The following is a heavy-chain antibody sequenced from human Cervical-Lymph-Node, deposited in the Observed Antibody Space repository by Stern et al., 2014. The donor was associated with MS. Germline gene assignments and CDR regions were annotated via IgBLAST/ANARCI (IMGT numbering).Heavy chain of an antibody. CDR2: SRNKANNYSI. CDR1: GFPSSDHY. V-gene: IGHV3-72*01. J-gene: IGHJ4*02. CDR3: TSRHSGSSDY. Sequence: EVHLVESGGGLVQPGGSLRLSCAASGFPSSDHYMDWVRQAPGKGLEWVGRSRNKANNYSIEYAASVKGRFTISRDDSKNSLYLQINSLKTEDTAVYYCTSRHSGSSDYWGQGTLVAVSS. D-gene: IGHD1-26*01.